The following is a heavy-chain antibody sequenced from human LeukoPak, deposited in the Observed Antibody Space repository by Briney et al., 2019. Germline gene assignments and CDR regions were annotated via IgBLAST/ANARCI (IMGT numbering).Heavy chain of an antibody. CDR3: ARRRVVPAADYFDY. Sequence: PSETLSLTCTVSGGSISSYYWSWIRQPPGKGLEWIGYIYTSGSTNYNPSLKSRVTISVDTSKNQFSLKLSSVTAADTAVYYCARRRVVPAADYFDYWGQGTLVTVSS. CDR1: GGSISSYY. J-gene: IGHJ4*02. D-gene: IGHD2-2*01. CDR2: IYTSGST. V-gene: IGHV4-4*09.